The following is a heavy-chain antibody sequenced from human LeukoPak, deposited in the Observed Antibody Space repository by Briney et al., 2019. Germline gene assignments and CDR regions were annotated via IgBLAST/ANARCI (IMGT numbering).Heavy chain of an antibody. D-gene: IGHD6-19*01. V-gene: IGHV3-7*03. CDR2: IKQDGSEK. CDR1: GFTFSSYA. Sequence: GGSLRLSCAASGFTFSSYAMSWVRQAPGKGLEWVANIKQDGSEKYYVDSVKGRFTISRDNAKNSLYLQMNSLRAEDTAVYYCAGQQWLVRSEYFQHWGQGTLVTVSS. J-gene: IGHJ1*01. CDR3: AGQQWLVRSEYFQH.